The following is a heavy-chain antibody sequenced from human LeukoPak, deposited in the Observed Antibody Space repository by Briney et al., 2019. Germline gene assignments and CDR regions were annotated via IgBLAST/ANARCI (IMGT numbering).Heavy chain of an antibody. CDR1: GFTFSGYA. V-gene: IGHV3-30*04. CDR2: VSYDGDNK. D-gene: IGHD3-10*01. Sequence: GRSLRLSCAASGFTFSGYAMHWVRQAPGKGLEWVAVVSYDGDNKYYADSVKGRFTISRDNSKNTLYLQMNSLRAEDTAVYYCAKEERYYGSGGRYGMDVWDKGTTVTVSS. J-gene: IGHJ6*04. CDR3: AKEERYYGSGGRYGMDV.